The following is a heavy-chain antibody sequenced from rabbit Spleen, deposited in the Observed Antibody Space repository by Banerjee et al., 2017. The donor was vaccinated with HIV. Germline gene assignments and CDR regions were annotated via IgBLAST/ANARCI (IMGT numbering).Heavy chain of an antibody. CDR1: GVSFSFNSY. CDR3: ARGSATITLFITWYYLNL. V-gene: IGHV1S40*01. CDR2: IDIGSSGFR. Sequence: QSLEESGGGLVKPEGSLTLTCTASGVSFSFNSYMCWVRQAPGKGLEWIACIDIGSSGFRYFASCAKGRFTISKSSSNTVTLQMTSLTAADTASYFCARGSATITLFITWYYLNLCGPRTLVTVS. D-gene: IGHD2-1*01. J-gene: IGHJ4*01.